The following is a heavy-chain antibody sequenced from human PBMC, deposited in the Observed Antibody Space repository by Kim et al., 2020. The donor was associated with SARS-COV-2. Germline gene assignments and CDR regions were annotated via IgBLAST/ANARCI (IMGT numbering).Heavy chain of an antibody. J-gene: IGHJ4*02. D-gene: IGHD6-19*01. CDR3: ARSTGYSSGWYVGYFDY. V-gene: IGHV3-30*07. Sequence: VKGRFTISRDNSKNTLYLQMNSLRAEDTAVYYCARSTGYSSGWYVGYFDYWGQGTLVTVSS.